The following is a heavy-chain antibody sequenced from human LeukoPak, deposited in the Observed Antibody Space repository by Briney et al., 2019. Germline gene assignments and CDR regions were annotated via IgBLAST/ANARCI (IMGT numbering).Heavy chain of an antibody. Sequence: ASVKVSCKASGGTFSSYAISWVRQAPGQGLEWMGGIIPIFGTANYAQKFQGRVTITADESTSTAYMELGSLRSEDTAVYYCARGISGSYGPRYYYYMDVWGKGTTVTVSS. CDR3: ARGISGSYGPRYYYYMDV. J-gene: IGHJ6*03. CDR2: IIPIFGTA. V-gene: IGHV1-69*13. CDR1: GGTFSSYA. D-gene: IGHD1-26*01.